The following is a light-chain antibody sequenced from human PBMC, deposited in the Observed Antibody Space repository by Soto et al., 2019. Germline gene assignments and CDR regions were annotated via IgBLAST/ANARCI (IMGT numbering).Light chain of an antibody. V-gene: IGLV2-8*01. CDR1: NTDICVYHF. CDR3: KSSAGSNTYV. Sequence: QSLLTQPPSASGSPGQSLTISCTGTNTDICVYHFVSSYQHHTGKSPRLIIYEVVQRPSGVPDRFSGSKSGNTASLTVSGLQAADEADYFCKSSAGSNTYVFGSGTKVTVL. CDR2: EVV. J-gene: IGLJ1*01.